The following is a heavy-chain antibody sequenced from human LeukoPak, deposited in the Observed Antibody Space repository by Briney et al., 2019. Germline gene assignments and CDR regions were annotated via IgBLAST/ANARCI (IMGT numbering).Heavy chain of an antibody. CDR3: ARGRKFWSGYYRGDDAFDI. CDR1: GSSFTSYD. CDR2: MNPNSGNT. D-gene: IGHD3-3*01. J-gene: IGHJ3*02. V-gene: IGHV1-8*01. Sequence: ASVKLSCKASGSSFTSYDIKWVRQATGQALEWVGWMNPNSGNTGYAQKFQGRVTMTRNTSMCTAYMELSSLRSEDTAVYYCARGRKFWSGYYRGDDAFDIWGQGTMVTVSS.